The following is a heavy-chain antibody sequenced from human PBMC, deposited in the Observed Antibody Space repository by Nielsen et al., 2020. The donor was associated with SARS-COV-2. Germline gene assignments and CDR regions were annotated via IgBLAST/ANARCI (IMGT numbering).Heavy chain of an antibody. CDR1: GFTFRNYW. V-gene: IGHV3-74*01. Sequence: GESLKISCAASGFTFRNYWMNWVRQVPGKGLAWVSRISSDGTKTTYADSVKGRFTISKDNTRNTLYLQMNSLTAEGTAVYYCVRVRDDGYYYDTGPFDNWGQGSLVTVSS. CDR2: ISSDGTKT. CDR3: VRVRDDGYYYDTGPFDN. D-gene: IGHD3-22*01. J-gene: IGHJ4*02.